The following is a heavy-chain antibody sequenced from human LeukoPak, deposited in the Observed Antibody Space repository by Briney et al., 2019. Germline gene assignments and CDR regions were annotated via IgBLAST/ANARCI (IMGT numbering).Heavy chain of an antibody. Sequence: GGCLRLAWAVSGFTLGNYGMSWVRQAPGKGLGWDAGIHWKGGSTVYADSVEGRFTISRDNAKNSQYLQMNSLRVEDTALYYCARAQTYGDARLLLDFWGQRTLVTVSS. J-gene: IGHJ4*02. CDR3: ARAQTYGDARLLLDF. D-gene: IGHD2-21*02. V-gene: IGHV3-20*04. CDR2: IHWKGGST. CDR1: GFTLGNYG.